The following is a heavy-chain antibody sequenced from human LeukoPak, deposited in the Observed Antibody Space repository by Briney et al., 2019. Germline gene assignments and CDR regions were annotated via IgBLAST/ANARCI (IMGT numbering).Heavy chain of an antibody. CDR1: GFTFSSYS. J-gene: IGHJ6*03. CDR2: ISSSSSTI. CDR3: ARGPDDHSRYYYYMTS. Sequence: PGGSLRLSCAASGFTFSSYSMNWVRQAPGKGLEWVSYISSSSSTIYYADSVKGRFSISRDNAKNSLYLQMNSLRAEDTAVYYCARGPDDHSRYYYYMTSGAKGPRSPSP. D-gene: IGHD3-9*01. V-gene: IGHV3-48*01.